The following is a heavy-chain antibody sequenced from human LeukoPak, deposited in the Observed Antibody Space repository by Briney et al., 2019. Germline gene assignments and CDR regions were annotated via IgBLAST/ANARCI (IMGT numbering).Heavy chain of an antibody. V-gene: IGHV3-21*01. CDR3: ARTSGDCTSTACYGRNWFDP. D-gene: IGHD2-2*03. CDR1: GFTFSSYS. Sequence: SGGSLRLSCAASGFTFSSYSMNWVRQAPGKGLEWVSSISGGTSYIYYADSVKGRFTISRDNTKKSLYLQMDSLRVEDTAIYYCARTSGDCTSTACYGRNWFDPWGQGTLVTVSS. CDR2: ISGGTSYI. J-gene: IGHJ5*02.